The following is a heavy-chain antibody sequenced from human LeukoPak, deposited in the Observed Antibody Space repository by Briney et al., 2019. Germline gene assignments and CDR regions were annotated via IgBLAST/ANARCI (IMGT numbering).Heavy chain of an antibody. V-gene: IGHV3-30-3*01. Sequence: PGGSLRLSCAASGFTFSSYAMHWVRQAPGKGLEWVAVISYDGSNKYYADSVKGRFTISRDNSKNTLYLQMNSLRAEDTAVYYCARDNVYVTIFGVVSSAFDIWSQGTMVTVSS. CDR1: GFTFSSYA. J-gene: IGHJ3*02. CDR3: ARDNVYVTIFGVVSSAFDI. CDR2: ISYDGSNK. D-gene: IGHD3-3*01.